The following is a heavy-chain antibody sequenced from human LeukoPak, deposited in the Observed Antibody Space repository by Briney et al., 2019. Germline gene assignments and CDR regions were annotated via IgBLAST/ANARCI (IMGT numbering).Heavy chain of an antibody. V-gene: IGHV3-21*01. CDR1: GFTFSSYS. CDR2: ISSSSSYI. J-gene: IGHJ4*02. CDR3: ARVYCSGGSCYEIDY. Sequence: GGSLRLSCAASGFTFSSYSMNWVRQAPGKGLEWVSSISSSSSYIYYADSVKGRFTISRDNAKNSLYLQMNSLRAEDTAVYYCARVYCSGGSCYEIDYWGQGTLVTVSS. D-gene: IGHD2-15*01.